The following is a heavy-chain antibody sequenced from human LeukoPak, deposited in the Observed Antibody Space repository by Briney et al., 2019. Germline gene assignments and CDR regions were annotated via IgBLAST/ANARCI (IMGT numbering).Heavy chain of an antibody. CDR3: ARAAVRTNAFDI. D-gene: IGHD4/OR15-4a*01. CDR2: ISSSSSYI. CDR1: GFTFSSYS. J-gene: IGHJ3*02. V-gene: IGHV3-21*01. Sequence: GGSLRLSCAASGFTFSSYSMNWVRQAPGKGLEWVSSISSSSSYIYYADSVKGRFTISRDNAKNSLYLQMNSLRAVDTAVYYCARAAVRTNAFDIWGQGTMVTVSS.